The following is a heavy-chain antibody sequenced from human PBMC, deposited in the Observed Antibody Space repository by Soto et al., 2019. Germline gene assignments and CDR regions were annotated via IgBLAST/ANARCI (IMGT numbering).Heavy chain of an antibody. CDR2: VSANGQGI. J-gene: IGHJ4*02. V-gene: IGHV3-23*01. D-gene: IGHD3-10*01. Sequence: PXECLGLSCAASRFTFSSSAISWVRQAPGKGLEWVSAVSANGQGIYYADSVRGRFTISRDNSKNTVFLHMDSLSAEDTAVYYCAKDRHYPRDYFHYWGQGTLVTVS. CDR3: AKDRHYPRDYFHY. CDR1: RFTFSSSA.